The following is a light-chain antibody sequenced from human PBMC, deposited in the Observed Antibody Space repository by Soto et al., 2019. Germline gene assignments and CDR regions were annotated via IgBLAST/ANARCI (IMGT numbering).Light chain of an antibody. V-gene: IGLV1-40*01. CDR2: GND. CDR1: SSNIGSGDD. J-gene: IGLJ2*01. CDR3: QSYDSSLSAVV. Sequence: QSVLTQPPSVSGAPGQRVTISCTGSSSNIGSGDDVHWYQHLPGTAPKLFIFGNDNRPSGVPDRFSGSKSGTSASLAITGLQTEDEADYYCQSYDSSLSAVVFGGGTKLTVL.